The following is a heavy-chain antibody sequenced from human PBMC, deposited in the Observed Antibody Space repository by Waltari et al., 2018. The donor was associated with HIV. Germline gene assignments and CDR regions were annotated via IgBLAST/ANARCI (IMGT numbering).Heavy chain of an antibody. CDR1: GGSISTTNW. CDR3: AGTYTYGVVFEY. CDR2: IDVRGDT. J-gene: IGHJ4*02. Sequence: QVQLQESGPGLVKPSETLSLTCDVSGGSISTTNWWNWVRQPPGKGLEWLGEIDVRGDTSYNPSLKSRVTMSVDTSKNQFSLKLNSLTAADTAIYYCAGTYTYGVVFEYWGQGTLVTVSS. D-gene: IGHD2-8*01. V-gene: IGHV4-4*02.